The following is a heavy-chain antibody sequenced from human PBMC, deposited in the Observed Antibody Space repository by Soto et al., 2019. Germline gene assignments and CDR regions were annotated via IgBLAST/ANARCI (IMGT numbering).Heavy chain of an antibody. CDR1: GYSFTSYW. D-gene: IGHD6-19*01. Sequence: PGASLKISCNGSGYSFTSYWISWVRQMPGKGLEWMGRIDPSDSYTNYSPSFQGHVTISADKSISTAYLQWSSLKASDTAMYYCERRGLHSSGNDYWGQGTLVTVYS. CDR2: IDPSDSYT. CDR3: ERRGLHSSGNDY. V-gene: IGHV5-10-1*01. J-gene: IGHJ4*02.